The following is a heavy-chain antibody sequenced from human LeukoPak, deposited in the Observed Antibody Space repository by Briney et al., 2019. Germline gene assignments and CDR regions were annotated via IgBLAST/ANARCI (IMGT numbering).Heavy chain of an antibody. J-gene: IGHJ3*02. V-gene: IGHV1-2*02. Sequence: ASVKVSCKASGYTFTGYYMHWVRQAPGQGLEWMGWINPNSGGTTYAQNFQGRVTMTRDTSISTAYMELSRLRSDDTAVYYCARDLGEYSSSGDAFDIWGQGTMVTVSS. D-gene: IGHD6-6*01. CDR3: ARDLGEYSSSGDAFDI. CDR2: INPNSGGT. CDR1: GYTFTGYY.